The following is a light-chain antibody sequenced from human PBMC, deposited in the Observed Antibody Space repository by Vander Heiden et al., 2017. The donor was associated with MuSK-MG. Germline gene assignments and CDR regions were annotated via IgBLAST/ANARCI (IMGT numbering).Light chain of an antibody. Sequence: DIVMIQSPDSLAVSLGERPTINCRFSQSVFNSANNKTYLAWYQQKVGQPPKLLLHWASTRESGVPDRFSGSGSGTDFTLTISRLQAEDVAIYYCQQYYDTPFTFGPGTKVDVK. V-gene: IGKV4-1*01. CDR2: WAS. CDR3: QQYYDTPFT. J-gene: IGKJ3*01. CDR1: QSVFNSANNKTY.